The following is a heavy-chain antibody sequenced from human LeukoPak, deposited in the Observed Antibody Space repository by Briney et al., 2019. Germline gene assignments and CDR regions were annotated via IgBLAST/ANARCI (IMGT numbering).Heavy chain of an antibody. CDR1: GGSISSTNR. J-gene: IGHJ4*02. CDR2: IYHSGIT. CDR3: ASALPFHLVH. D-gene: IGHD2-8*02. V-gene: IGHV4-4*02. Sequence: PSGTLSLTCAVSGGSISSTNRWSGVRQPQGKGREWIGEIYHSGITNYNASLKSRVTILVDKYKNQFSLKLTSVTAADTAVYYCASALPFHLVHWGQGTLVTVSS.